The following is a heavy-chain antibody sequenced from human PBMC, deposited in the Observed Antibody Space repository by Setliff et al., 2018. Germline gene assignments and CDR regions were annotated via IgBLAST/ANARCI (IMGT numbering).Heavy chain of an antibody. CDR2: ITPIFETA. Sequence: ASVKVSCKASGYIFTDYGVSWVRQAPGQGLEWVGGITPIFETAHYAQKFQDRVTITADKSTSTVYMELNSLISEDTAVYLCARDSVTLGQLERRGGFRYYDMDVWGQGTTVTVSS. V-gene: IGHV1-69*06. CDR3: ARDSVTLGQLERRGGFRYYDMDV. D-gene: IGHD1-1*01. CDR1: GYIFTDYG. J-gene: IGHJ6*02.